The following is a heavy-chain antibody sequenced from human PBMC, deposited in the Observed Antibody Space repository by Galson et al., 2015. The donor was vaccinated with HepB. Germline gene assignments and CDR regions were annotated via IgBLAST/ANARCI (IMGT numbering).Heavy chain of an antibody. D-gene: IGHD3-10*01. CDR1: GGSISSSSYY. Sequence: ETLSLTCTVSGGSISSSSYYWGWIRQPPGKGLEWIGSIYYSGSTYYNPSLKSRVTISVDTSKNQFSLKLSSVTAADTAVYYCARRNYASGNYLFDYWGQGTLVTVSS. J-gene: IGHJ4*02. V-gene: IGHV4-39*01. CDR2: IYYSGST. CDR3: ARRNYASGNYLFDY.